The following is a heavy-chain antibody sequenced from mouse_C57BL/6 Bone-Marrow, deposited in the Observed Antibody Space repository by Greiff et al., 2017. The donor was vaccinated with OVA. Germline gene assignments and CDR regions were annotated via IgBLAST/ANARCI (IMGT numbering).Heavy chain of an antibody. CDR2: IDPSDSYT. CDR3: ARKGWLRRGYFDY. J-gene: IGHJ2*01. V-gene: IGHV1-69*01. Sequence: SCKASGYTFTRYWMHWVKQRPGQGLEWIGEIDPSDSYTNYNQKFKGKSTLTVDKSSSTAYMQLSSLTSEDSAVYYCARKGWLRRGYFDYWGQGTTLTVSS. CDR1: GYTFTRYW. D-gene: IGHD2-2*01.